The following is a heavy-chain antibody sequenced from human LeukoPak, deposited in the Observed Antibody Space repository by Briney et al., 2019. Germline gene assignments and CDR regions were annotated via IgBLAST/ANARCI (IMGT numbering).Heavy chain of an antibody. CDR2: IKSKTDGGTT. Sequence: GGSLRLSCAASGFTFSDAWMNWVRQAPGKGLEWVGRIKSKTDGGTTDYAAPVKGRFTISRDDSKNTLFLQMNSLRTEDTAVYYCATGGSVTAVTRSYDYWGQGTLVTVFS. CDR1: GFTFSDAW. D-gene: IGHD2-21*02. J-gene: IGHJ4*02. V-gene: IGHV3-15*07. CDR3: ATGGSVTAVTRSYDY.